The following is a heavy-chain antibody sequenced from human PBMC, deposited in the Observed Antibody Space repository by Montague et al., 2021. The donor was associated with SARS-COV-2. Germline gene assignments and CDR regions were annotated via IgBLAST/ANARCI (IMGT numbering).Heavy chain of an antibody. V-gene: IGHV4-39*02. J-gene: IGHJ3*01. CDR3: ARLKRYFDSSGSPSAFDF. Sequence: SETLSLTCTVSGGSITNNIDYWAWIRQPPGKGLEWIGSIYYTGNTYCXXXVKSRVTISVVTSKNHFTLKLSSVTAAETAVYYCARLKRYFDSSGSPSAFDFWGQGTKVTVSS. CDR2: IYYTGNT. CDR1: GGSITNNIDY. D-gene: IGHD3-22*01.